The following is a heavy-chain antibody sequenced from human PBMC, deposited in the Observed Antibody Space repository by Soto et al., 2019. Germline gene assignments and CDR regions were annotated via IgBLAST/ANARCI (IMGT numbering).Heavy chain of an antibody. Sequence: SETLSLTCAVYGGSFSGYYWSWIRQPPGKGLEWIGEINHSGSTNYNPSLKSRVTISVDTSKNQFSLKLSSVTAADTAVYYCARTFAFVVSGGATPRKKKGSWFDPWGQGTLVTVSS. CDR2: INHSGST. CDR3: ARTFAFVVSGGATPRKKKGSWFDP. CDR1: GGSFSGYY. D-gene: IGHD2-15*01. J-gene: IGHJ5*02. V-gene: IGHV4-34*01.